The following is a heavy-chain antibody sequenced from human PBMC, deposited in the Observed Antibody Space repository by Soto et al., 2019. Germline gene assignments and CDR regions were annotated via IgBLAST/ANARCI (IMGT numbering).Heavy chain of an antibody. J-gene: IGHJ4*02. CDR1: GGSFSGYY. CDR2: IDHSGSI. D-gene: IGHD6-13*01. CDR3: ATGGGAAPGT. V-gene: IGHV4-34*01. Sequence: PSETLSLTFAVYGGSFSGYYWGWIRQTPGKGLEWIGEIDHSGSIKYNPSLESRVSISLDTSRNQFSLKLSSVTAADSAVFYCATGGGAAPGTWGQGTLVTVSS.